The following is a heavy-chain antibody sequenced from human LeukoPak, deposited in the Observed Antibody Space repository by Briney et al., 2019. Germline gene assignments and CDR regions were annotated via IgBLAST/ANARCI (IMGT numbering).Heavy chain of an antibody. CDR2: ISSAAVTM. V-gene: IGHV3-11*01. J-gene: IGHJ6*04. Sequence: PGGSLRLSCVASGFTFGDYYMSWIRKAPGKGLEWVSYISSAAVTMYEADSVKGRFTISRDNAKNSLYLQMNSLKAEDTALYYCARGLYYDLLTGYTSYYRDVWGKGTTVTVSS. CDR1: GFTFGDYY. D-gene: IGHD3-9*01. CDR3: ARGLYYDLLTGYTSYYRDV.